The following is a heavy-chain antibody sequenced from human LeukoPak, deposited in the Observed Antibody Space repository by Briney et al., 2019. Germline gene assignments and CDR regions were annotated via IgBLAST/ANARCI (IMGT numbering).Heavy chain of an antibody. CDR3: ARGENYYDSSGYYYYFDY. J-gene: IGHJ4*02. CDR1: GFTVSSNY. D-gene: IGHD3-22*01. CDR2: IYSGGST. V-gene: IGHV3-53*01. Sequence: GGSLRLSCAAPGFTVSSNYMSWVRQAPGKGLEWVSVIYSGGSTYYADSVKGRFTISRDNSKNTLYLQMNSLRAEDTAVYYCARGENYYDSSGYYYYFDYWGQGTLVTVSS.